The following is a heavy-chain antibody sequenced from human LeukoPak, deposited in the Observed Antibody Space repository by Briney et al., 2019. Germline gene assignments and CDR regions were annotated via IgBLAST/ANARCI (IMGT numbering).Heavy chain of an antibody. V-gene: IGHV4-34*01. CDR3: ANKGGYSSSWYPPLNYYYGMDV. CDR2: INHSGTT. D-gene: IGHD6-13*01. Sequence: RXXRQSPRXGVXWIGAINHSGTTNYNLSLKSRVTISVDTSKNQFSLKLSSVTAADTAVYYCANKGGYSSSWYPPLNYYYGMDVWGQGTTVTVSS. J-gene: IGHJ6*02.